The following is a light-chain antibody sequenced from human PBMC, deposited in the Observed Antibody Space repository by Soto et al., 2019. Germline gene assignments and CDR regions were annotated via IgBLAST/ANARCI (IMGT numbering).Light chain of an antibody. J-gene: IGLJ2*01. Sequence: QSVLTQPPSVSAAPGQKVTISCSGSSSNIGNNYVSWYQQLPGTAPKLLIYDNNKRPSGIPDLFSGSKSGTSATLGITGLQTGDEADYYCGTWDSSLSAPRVVFGGGTKLTVL. CDR3: GTWDSSLSAPRVV. CDR1: SSNIGNNY. V-gene: IGLV1-51*01. CDR2: DNN.